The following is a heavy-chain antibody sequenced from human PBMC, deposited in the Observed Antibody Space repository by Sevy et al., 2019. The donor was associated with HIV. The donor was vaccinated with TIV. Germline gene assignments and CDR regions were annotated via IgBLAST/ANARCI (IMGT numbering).Heavy chain of an antibody. CDR2: ISGSGGST. Sequence: GGSLRLSCAASGFTFSSYAMSWVRQAPGKGLEWVSAISGSGGSTYYADSVKGRFTISRDNSKNTLYLQMNSLRAGDTAVYYCAKDLGSSGWCDAFDIWGQGTMVTVSS. CDR1: GFTFSSYA. J-gene: IGHJ3*02. D-gene: IGHD6-19*01. CDR3: AKDLGSSGWCDAFDI. V-gene: IGHV3-23*01.